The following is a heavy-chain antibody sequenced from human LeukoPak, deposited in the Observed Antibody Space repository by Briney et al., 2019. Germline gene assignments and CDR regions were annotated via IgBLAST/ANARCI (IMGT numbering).Heavy chain of an antibody. CDR2: MYTSGST. D-gene: IGHD5-12*01. CDR1: GGSISSYY. Sequence: SETLSLTCTVSGGSISSYYWSWIRQPAGKGLDWIGRMYTSGSTKYNPSLKSRVTMSVDTSKNQLSLKLSSVTAADTAVYYCARSGYSGYDINYYGMDVWGQGTTVTVSS. V-gene: IGHV4-4*07. J-gene: IGHJ6*02. CDR3: ARSGYSGYDINYYGMDV.